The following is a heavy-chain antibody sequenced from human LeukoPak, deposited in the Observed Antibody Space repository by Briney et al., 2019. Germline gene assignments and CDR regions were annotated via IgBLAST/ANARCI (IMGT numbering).Heavy chain of an antibody. D-gene: IGHD6-6*01. CDR2: INPNSGGT. CDR1: GGTFSSYA. V-gene: IGHV1-2*02. CDR3: ASGIAARPFFVFDY. Sequence: GSSVKVSCKASGGTFSSYAISWVRQAPGQGLEWMGWINPNSGGTNYAQKFQGRVTMTRDTSISTAYMELSRLRSDDTAVYYCASGIAARPFFVFDYWGQGTLVTASS. J-gene: IGHJ4*02.